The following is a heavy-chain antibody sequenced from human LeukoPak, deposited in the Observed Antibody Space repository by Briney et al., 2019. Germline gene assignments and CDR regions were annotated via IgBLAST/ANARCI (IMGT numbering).Heavy chain of an antibody. J-gene: IGHJ5*02. CDR1: GGTFSSYA. CDR2: IIPIFGTA. Sequence: GASVKVSCKASGGTFSSYAISWVRQAPGQGLEWMGGIIPIFGTANYAQKFQGRVTITADESTSTAYTELSSLRSEDTAVYYCARDGSSNIAMVLSHNWFDPWGQGTLVTVSS. D-gene: IGHD5-18*01. CDR3: ARDGSSNIAMVLSHNWFDP. V-gene: IGHV1-69*13.